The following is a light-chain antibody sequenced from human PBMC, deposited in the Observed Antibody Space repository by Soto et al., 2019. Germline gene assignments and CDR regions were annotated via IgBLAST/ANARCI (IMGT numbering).Light chain of an antibody. Sequence: DIQMTQSPSSMSASLADKVNIXXRASQTISNYLNWYQQKPGKAPQLLIYDASSLESGVPSRFSGSGSGTEFTLTISSLQPDDFATYYCQQYNSYWTFGQGTKVDIK. CDR2: DAS. J-gene: IGKJ1*01. CDR1: QTISNY. V-gene: IGKV1-5*01. CDR3: QQYNSYWT.